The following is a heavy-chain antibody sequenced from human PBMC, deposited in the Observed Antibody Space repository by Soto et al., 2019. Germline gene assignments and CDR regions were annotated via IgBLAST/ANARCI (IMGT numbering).Heavy chain of an antibody. Sequence: QVQLQESGPGLVKPSETLSLTCTVSGGSISSYYWSWIRQPPGKGLEWIGYIYYSGSTNYNPSLKSRVTISVDTSKNQFSLKLSSVTAADTAVYYCARDLTSYSTDYYYGMDVWGQGTTVTVSS. CDR1: GGSISSYY. CDR3: ARDLTSYSTDYYYGMDV. V-gene: IGHV4-59*01. D-gene: IGHD6-13*01. J-gene: IGHJ6*02. CDR2: IYYSGST.